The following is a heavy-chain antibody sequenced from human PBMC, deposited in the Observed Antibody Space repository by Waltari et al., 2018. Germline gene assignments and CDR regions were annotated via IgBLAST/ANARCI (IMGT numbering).Heavy chain of an antibody. Sequence: QVKLQESGPGLVKPLGTLSLTCTVSGDSLTTNNWWSWVRESPGKGLEWIGEIYHSGDSNYNPSRQSRVTISLDKSKNQISLRLTSVSAADTAVYYCAKVRVPAVMFNWFDPWGQGTLVTVSS. J-gene: IGHJ5*02. CDR3: AKVRVPAVMFNWFDP. V-gene: IGHV4-4*02. CDR1: GDSLTTNNW. CDR2: IYHSGDS. D-gene: IGHD3-10*01.